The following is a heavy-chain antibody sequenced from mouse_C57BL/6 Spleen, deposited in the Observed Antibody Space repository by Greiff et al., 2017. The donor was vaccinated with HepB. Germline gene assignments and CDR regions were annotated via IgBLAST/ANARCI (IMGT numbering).Heavy chain of an antibody. J-gene: IGHJ2*01. Sequence: EVQLQQSGPELVKPGASVKISCKASGYTFTDYYMNWVKQSHGKSLEWIGDINPNNGGTSYNQKFKGKATLTVDKSSSTAYMELRSLTSEDSAVYYCARVVSTMVFDYWGQGTTLTVSS. CDR2: INPNNGGT. V-gene: IGHV1-26*01. CDR3: ARVVSTMVFDY. CDR1: GYTFTDYY. D-gene: IGHD2-1*01.